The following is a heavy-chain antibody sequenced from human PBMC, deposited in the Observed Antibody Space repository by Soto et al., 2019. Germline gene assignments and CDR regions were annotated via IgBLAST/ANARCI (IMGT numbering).Heavy chain of an antibody. Sequence: EVQLLDSGGGLVQPGGSLRLSCAASGFTFSNYAMSWVRQAPGKGLEGSSVVGGSGDSTYYADSVKGRFTISRENSKDTLYLQMNSLRAEDTAVYYCAKSPLGYCSGGSCYPPHYFDYWGQGTLVTVSS. CDR1: GFTFSNYA. J-gene: IGHJ4*02. V-gene: IGHV3-23*01. D-gene: IGHD2-15*01. CDR2: VGGSGDST. CDR3: AKSPLGYCSGGSCYPPHYFDY.